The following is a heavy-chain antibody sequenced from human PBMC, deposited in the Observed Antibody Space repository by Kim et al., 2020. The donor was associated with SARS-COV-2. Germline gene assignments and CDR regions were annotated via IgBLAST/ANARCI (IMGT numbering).Heavy chain of an antibody. CDR3: ARYFGGSYNSWFDP. J-gene: IGHJ5*02. CDR1: GFTFSSYA. V-gene: IGHV3-30*04. Sequence: GGSLRLSCAASGFTFSSYAMHWVRQAPGKGLEWVAVISYDGSNKYYADSVKGRFTISRDNSKNTLYLQMNSLRAEDTAVYYCARYFGGSYNSWFDPWGQGTLVTVSS. CDR2: ISYDGSNK. D-gene: IGHD1-26*01.